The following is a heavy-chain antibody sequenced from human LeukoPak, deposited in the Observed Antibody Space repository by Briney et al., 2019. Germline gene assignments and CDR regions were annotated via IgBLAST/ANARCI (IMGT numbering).Heavy chain of an antibody. CDR3: AKPVSGGLAATADWFHP. J-gene: IGHJ5*01. CDR1: GFAFSFYA. Sequence: GGSLRLSCAASGFAFSFYAMSWLRQPPGKGLEWVSIINANSGTTSYAASVRGRFTISRDNSKNTLYLQVNTLRADDTATYYCAKPVSGGLAATADWFHPWGQGTLVVVSS. D-gene: IGHD6-25*01. CDR2: INANSGTT. V-gene: IGHV3-23*01.